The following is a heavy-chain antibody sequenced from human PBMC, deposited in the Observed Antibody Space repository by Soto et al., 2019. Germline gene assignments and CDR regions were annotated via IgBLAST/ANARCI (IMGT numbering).Heavy chain of an antibody. Sequence: ASVKVSCKASGYTFTSYGISWVRQAPGQGLEWMGIINPSGGSTSYAQKFQGRVTMTRDTSTSTVYMELSSLRSEDTAVYYCARDLEGDGYNYRRNYYYHDGIDVRGQGTSVTVSS. CDR2: INPSGGST. V-gene: IGHV1-46*01. CDR3: ARDLEGDGYNYRRNYYYHDGIDV. D-gene: IGHD5-12*01. CDR1: GYTFTSYG. J-gene: IGHJ6*02.